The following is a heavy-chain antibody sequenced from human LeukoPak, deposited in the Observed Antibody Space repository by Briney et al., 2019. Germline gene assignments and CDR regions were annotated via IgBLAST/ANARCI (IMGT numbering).Heavy chain of an antibody. V-gene: IGHV3-21*01. CDR2: ISSSSSYI. CDR1: GFTFSSYS. D-gene: IGHD3-10*01. Sequence: PGGSLRLSCAASGFTFSSYSMNWVRQAPGKGLEWVSSISSSSSYIYYADSVKGRFTISRDNAKNSLYLQMNSLRAEDTAVYYCARDFMVRGIAEIPPMDVWGKGTTVTVSS. J-gene: IGHJ6*03. CDR3: ARDFMVRGIAEIPPMDV.